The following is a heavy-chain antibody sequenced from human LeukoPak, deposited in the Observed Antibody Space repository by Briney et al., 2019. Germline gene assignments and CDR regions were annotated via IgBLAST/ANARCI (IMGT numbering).Heavy chain of an antibody. Sequence: SETLSLTCTVSGGSISSGNYYWNWIRQPPGKGLEWIGSIYYSGSTYYNPSLMSRVTVSVDTSKNQFSLRLSSVTATDTAVYYCARSGTYYRTFDFWGQGTLVTVSS. CDR3: ARSGTYYRTFDF. J-gene: IGHJ4*02. V-gene: IGHV4-39*01. CDR2: IYYSGST. CDR1: GGSISSGNYY. D-gene: IGHD1-26*01.